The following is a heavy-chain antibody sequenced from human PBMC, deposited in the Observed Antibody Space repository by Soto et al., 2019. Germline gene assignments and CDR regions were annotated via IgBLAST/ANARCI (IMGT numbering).Heavy chain of an antibody. CDR3: ARNMDYYYGPGSGNGHGV. V-gene: IGHV1-2*02. J-gene: IGHJ6*02. CDR1: GYTFSAYY. D-gene: IGHD3-10*01. CDR2: INPKFGDT. Sequence: QVQLVQSGAEGKEPGDSVRVSCEASGYTFSAYYIHWVRQAPGQGLEWMGWINPKFGDTTYAQDFQGRVNMTREMSISTVYMELSRLTADDTAIYDCARNMDYYYGPGSGNGHGVWGQGTTVTVFS.